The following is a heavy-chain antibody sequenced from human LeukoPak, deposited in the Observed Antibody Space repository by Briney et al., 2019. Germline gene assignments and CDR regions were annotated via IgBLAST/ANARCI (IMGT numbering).Heavy chain of an antibody. CDR1: GYTFSNYG. V-gene: IGHV1-18*04. D-gene: IGHD6-19*01. Sequence: GASVKVSCKASGYTFSNYGISWVRQAPGLGLEWMGWTSYNGNTNYAQKSQDRVTMTTDTSTTTAYMELRSLESDDTAVYYCARHSGSGWQALGYWGQGTLVTVSP. CDR3: ARHSGSGWQALGY. CDR2: TSYNGNT. J-gene: IGHJ4*02.